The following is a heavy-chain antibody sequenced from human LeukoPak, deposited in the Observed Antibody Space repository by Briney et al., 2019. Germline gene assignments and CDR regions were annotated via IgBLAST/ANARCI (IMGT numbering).Heavy chain of an antibody. CDR2: ISYDGSNK. D-gene: IGHD4-17*01. V-gene: IGHV3-30*18. CDR3: AKAPNDYGDLYYFDY. CDR1: GFTFSSYG. Sequence: GGSLRLSCAASGFTFSSYGMHWVRQAPGKGLEWVAVISYDGSNKYYADSVKGRFTISRDNSKDTLYLQMNSLRAEDTAVYYCAKAPNDYGDLYYFDYWGQGTLVTVSS. J-gene: IGHJ4*02.